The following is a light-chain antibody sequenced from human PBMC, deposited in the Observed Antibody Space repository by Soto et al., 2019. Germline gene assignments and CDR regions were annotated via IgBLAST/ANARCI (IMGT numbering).Light chain of an antibody. CDR2: KDT. V-gene: IGLV3-27*01. CDR3: YSAADNTVGI. J-gene: IGLJ2*01. CDR1: VLAKKY. Sequence: SYELTQPSSVSVSPGRTARITCSGDVLAKKYGRWFQQKPGQAPVMVIYKDTERPSGIPARFTGSSSGTTVTLTISGAQVEDEADYYCYSAADNTVGIFGGGTKVTVL.